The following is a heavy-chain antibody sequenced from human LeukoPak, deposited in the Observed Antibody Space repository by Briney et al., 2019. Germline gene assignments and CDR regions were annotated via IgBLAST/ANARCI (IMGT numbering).Heavy chain of an antibody. V-gene: IGHV1-18*01. CDR2: VTAFTDDT. D-gene: IGHD6-19*01. J-gene: IGHJ4*02. CDR1: GYTFSDFG. Sequence: GASVKVSCKASGYTFSDFGINWVRQAPGQGLEWVGWVTAFTDDTKSAQKFQGRVTMTTDTSTNTAYLGLRSLRSDDTAVYFCTREGGSGWAPFDYWGQGTLVTVSS. CDR3: TREGGSGWAPFDY.